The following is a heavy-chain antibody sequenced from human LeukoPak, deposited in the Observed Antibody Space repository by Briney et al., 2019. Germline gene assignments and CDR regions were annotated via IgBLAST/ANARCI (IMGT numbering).Heavy chain of an antibody. CDR1: GFTFSSYW. V-gene: IGHV3-7*01. D-gene: IGHD3-22*01. Sequence: PGGSLRLSCAASGFTFSSYWMSWVRQAPGKGLEWVANIKQDGSEKYYVDSVKGRFTISRDNAKNSLYLQMNSLRAEDTAVYYCARDSENYYDSSAIDYWGQGTLVTVSS. J-gene: IGHJ4*02. CDR2: IKQDGSEK. CDR3: ARDSENYYDSSAIDY.